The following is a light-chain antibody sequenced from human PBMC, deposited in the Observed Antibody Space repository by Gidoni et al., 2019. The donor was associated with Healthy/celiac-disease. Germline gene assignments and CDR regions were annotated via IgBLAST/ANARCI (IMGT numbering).Light chain of an antibody. CDR1: QSVSSY. CDR3: QQRSNWPMYT. J-gene: IGKJ2*01. V-gene: IGKV3-11*01. CDR2: EAS. Sequence: EIVLTQSPATLALSPGERATLSCRVSQSVSSYIAWYKQKPGQAPRLLIYEASNRATGIPARFSGSGSGTDFTLTISSLEPEDFEVYSCQQRSNWPMYTFGQGTKLEIK.